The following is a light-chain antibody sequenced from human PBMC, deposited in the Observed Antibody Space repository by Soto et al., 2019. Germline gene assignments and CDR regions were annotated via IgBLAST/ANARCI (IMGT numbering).Light chain of an antibody. CDR3: VAWDGSLSGWV. CDR1: SSNIGSNT. J-gene: IGLJ3*02. CDR2: RNN. V-gene: IGLV1-47*01. Sequence: QSVLTQPPSASGTPGQRVSFSCSGSSSNIGSNTVNWYQQLPGTAPKLLVYRNNQRPSGVPDRFSGSKSGTSASLAISGLRSEDEADYYCVAWDGSLSGWVFGGGTKLTVL.